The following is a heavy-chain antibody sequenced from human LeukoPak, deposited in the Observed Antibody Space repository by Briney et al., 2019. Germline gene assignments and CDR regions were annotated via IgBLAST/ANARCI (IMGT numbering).Heavy chain of an antibody. Sequence: SETLSLTCSVSGGSVRSYYWSWIRQFAGKELQWIGYIYTSGSTDYNPSLKSRVTISVDRSRNLIFLNLRSVTAADTAVYYCAGGPAWAGNAFDFWGQGSRVTVSS. D-gene: IGHD6-19*01. V-gene: IGHV4-4*09. CDR1: GGSVRSYY. J-gene: IGHJ4*02. CDR3: AGGPAWAGNAFDF. CDR2: IYTSGST.